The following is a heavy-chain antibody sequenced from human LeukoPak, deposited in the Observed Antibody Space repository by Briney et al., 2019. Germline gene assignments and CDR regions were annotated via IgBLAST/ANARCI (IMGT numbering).Heavy chain of an antibody. Sequence: GGSLRLSCAGSGFTFSDNWMSWFRLPPGKGLEWVANINKDGSEKYYVDSVKGRFSISRDNPKNSLYLQMNSLRAEDTAVYYCASRGGWVFDYWGLGTLVTVSP. CDR2: INKDGSEK. V-gene: IGHV3-7*01. CDR3: ASRGGWVFDY. D-gene: IGHD4-23*01. CDR1: GFTFSDNW. J-gene: IGHJ4*02.